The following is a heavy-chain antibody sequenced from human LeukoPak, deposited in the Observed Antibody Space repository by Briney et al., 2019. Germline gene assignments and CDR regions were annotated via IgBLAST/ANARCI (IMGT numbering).Heavy chain of an antibody. V-gene: IGHV1-2*02. CDR3: ARDQGRDFWSGYLEYYYYYMDV. J-gene: IGHJ6*03. CDR1: GYTFTGYY. Sequence: ASVKVSCKASGYTFTGYYMHWVRQAPGQGLEWMGWINPNSGGTNYAQKFQGRVTMTRDTSISTAYMELRSLRSGDTAVYYCARDQGRDFWSGYLEYYYYYMDVWGKGTAVTVSS. D-gene: IGHD3-3*01. CDR2: INPNSGGT.